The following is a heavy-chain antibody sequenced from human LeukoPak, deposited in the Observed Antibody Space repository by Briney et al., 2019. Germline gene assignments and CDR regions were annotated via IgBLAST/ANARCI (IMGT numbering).Heavy chain of an antibody. Sequence: GGSLRLSCAASGFTFSSYEMNWVRQAPGKGLEWVSYISSSGSTIYYADSVKGRFTIPRDNAKNSLYLRMNSLRAEDTAVYYCAREGDDSSGPGDYWGQGTLVTVSS. D-gene: IGHD3-22*01. V-gene: IGHV3-48*03. CDR3: AREGDDSSGPGDY. CDR1: GFTFSSYE. J-gene: IGHJ4*02. CDR2: ISSSGSTI.